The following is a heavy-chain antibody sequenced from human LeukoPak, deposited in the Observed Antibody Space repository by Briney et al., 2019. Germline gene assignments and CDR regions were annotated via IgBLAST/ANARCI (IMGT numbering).Heavy chain of an antibody. CDR1: GFTFSSYS. J-gene: IGHJ4*02. CDR2: IYSGGST. V-gene: IGHV3-53*01. D-gene: IGHD3-10*01. Sequence: GGSLRLSCAASGFTFSSYSMNWVRQAPGKGLEWVSVIYSGGSTYYADSVKGRFTISRDNSKNTLYLQMNSLRAEDTAVYYCARGDDYYGSIGYWGQGTLVTVSS. CDR3: ARGDDYYGSIGY.